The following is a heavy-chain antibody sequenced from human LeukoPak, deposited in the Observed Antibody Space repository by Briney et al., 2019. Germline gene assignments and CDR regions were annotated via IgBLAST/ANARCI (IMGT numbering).Heavy chain of an antibody. D-gene: IGHD3-3*01. CDR1: GFTFISYW. J-gene: IGHJ4*02. Sequence: GGSLRLSCAASGFTFISYWMSWVRQAPGKGLEWVANIKQDGSEKYYVDSVKGRFTISRDNAKNSLYLQMNSLRAEDTAVYYCASTGGVTIFGVVRNYWGQGTLVTVSS. V-gene: IGHV3-7*01. CDR2: IKQDGSEK. CDR3: ASTGGVTIFGVVRNY.